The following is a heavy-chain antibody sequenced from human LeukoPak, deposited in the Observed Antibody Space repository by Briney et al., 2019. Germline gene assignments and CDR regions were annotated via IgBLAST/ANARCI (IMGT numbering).Heavy chain of an antibody. Sequence: ASVKVSCKASGYTFTGYYMHWVRQAPGQGLEWMGWINPNSGGTNYAQKFQGRVTMTRDTSISTAYMELSRLSSDDTAVYYCARVFPGPTHYYYYGMDVWGQGTTVTVSS. J-gene: IGHJ6*02. D-gene: IGHD7-27*01. CDR1: GYTFTGYY. CDR2: INPNSGGT. V-gene: IGHV1-2*02. CDR3: ARVFPGPTHYYYYGMDV.